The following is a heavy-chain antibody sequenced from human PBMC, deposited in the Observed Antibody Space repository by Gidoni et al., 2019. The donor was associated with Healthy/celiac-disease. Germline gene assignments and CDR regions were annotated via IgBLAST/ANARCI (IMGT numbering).Heavy chain of an antibody. CDR1: GFTFSSYG. V-gene: IGHV3-33*01. Sequence: QVQLVESGGGVVQPGRSLRLSCAASGFTFSSYGMHWVRQAPGKGLEWGAVIWDDGSNNYYADSVKGRFTISRDNSKNTLYLQMNSLRAEDTAVYYCARDRSPGWFDPWGQGTLVTVSS. J-gene: IGHJ5*02. CDR2: IWDDGSNN. CDR3: ARDRSPGWFDP.